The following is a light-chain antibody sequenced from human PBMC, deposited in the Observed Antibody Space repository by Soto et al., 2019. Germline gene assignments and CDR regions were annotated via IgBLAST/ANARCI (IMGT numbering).Light chain of an antibody. CDR1: QSVSNNY. J-gene: IGKJ1*01. Sequence: EIVLTQSPCTLSLSPGARPTISCRASQSVSNNYLAWYQQKPGQAPRILIYGASNRATGIPDRFSGSGSGTDFTLTISRLEPEDFAVYYCQQYGSSGTFGQGTKVDIK. CDR2: GAS. CDR3: QQYGSSGT. V-gene: IGKV3-20*01.